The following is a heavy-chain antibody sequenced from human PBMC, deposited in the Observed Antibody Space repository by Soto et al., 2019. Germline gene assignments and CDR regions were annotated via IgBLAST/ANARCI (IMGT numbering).Heavy chain of an antibody. D-gene: IGHD3-22*01. CDR3: ARDVNDSSGSQGFDY. CDR2: IHYSGDS. J-gene: IGHJ4*02. V-gene: IGHV4-31*03. CDR1: GDSVSSNNYY. Sequence: SETLSLTCTVIGDSVSSNNYYWSWIRQRPGKGLEWIGYIHYSGDSYDNPSLTSRITMSMDVSKNQFSLNLRSVTAADTAIYYCARDVNDSSGSQGFDYWGQGTLVTVS.